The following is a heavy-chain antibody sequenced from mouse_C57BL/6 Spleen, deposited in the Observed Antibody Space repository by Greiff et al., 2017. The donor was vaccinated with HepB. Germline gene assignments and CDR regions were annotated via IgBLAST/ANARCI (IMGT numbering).Heavy chain of an antibody. CDR2: IDPETGGT. CDR3: TIYDYDGY. D-gene: IGHD2-4*01. CDR1: GYTFTDYE. J-gene: IGHJ2*01. Sequence: VKLMESGAELVRPGASVTLSCKASGYTFTDYEMHWVKQTPVHGLEWIGAIDPETGGTAYNQKFKGKAILTADKSSSTAYMELRSLTSEDSAVYYCTIYDYDGYWGQGTTLTVSS. V-gene: IGHV1-15*01.